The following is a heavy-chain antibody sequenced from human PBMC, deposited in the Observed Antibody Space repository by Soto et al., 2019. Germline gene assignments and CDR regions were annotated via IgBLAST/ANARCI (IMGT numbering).Heavy chain of an antibody. CDR1: GFTFSRYV. CDR3: ARDTISGSYCFDY. CDR2: ISSNGGST. V-gene: IGHV3-64*01. Sequence: GSLRLSCAASGFTFSRYVMYWVRQAPGKGLEYVSAISSNGGSTYYANSVKGRFTISRDNSKNTLYLQMGSLRAEDMAVYYCARDTISGSYCFDYWGQGTLVTVSS. J-gene: IGHJ4*02. D-gene: IGHD1-26*01.